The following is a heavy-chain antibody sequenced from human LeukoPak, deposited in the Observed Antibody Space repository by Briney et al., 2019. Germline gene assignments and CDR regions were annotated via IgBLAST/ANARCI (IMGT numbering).Heavy chain of an antibody. CDR2: ISAYNGNT. V-gene: IGHV1-18*01. D-gene: IGHD3-22*01. J-gene: IGHJ4*02. Sequence: GASVKVSCKASGYTFTSYGTSWVPHAPGQGLEWMGWISAYNGNTNYAQKLQGRVTMTTDTSTSTAYMELRSLRSDDTAVYYCARVRTRVTMIVVVIDYWGQGTLVTVSS. CDR3: ARVRTRVTMIVVVIDY. CDR1: GYTFTSYG.